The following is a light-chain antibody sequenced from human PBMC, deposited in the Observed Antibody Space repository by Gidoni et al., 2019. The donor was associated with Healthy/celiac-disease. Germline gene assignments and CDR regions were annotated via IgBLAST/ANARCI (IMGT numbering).Light chain of an antibody. CDR2: LCS. Sequence: DIVMTQSPLSLPVTPGAPASISCRSSQSLLHSNGYNYLDWYLQKPGQSPQLLIYLCSNRASGVPDRFSGSGSGTDFTLKISRVEAEDVGVYECMQALQTPALTFGGGTKVEIK. J-gene: IGKJ4*01. CDR3: MQALQTPALT. V-gene: IGKV2-28*01. CDR1: QSLLHSNGYNY.